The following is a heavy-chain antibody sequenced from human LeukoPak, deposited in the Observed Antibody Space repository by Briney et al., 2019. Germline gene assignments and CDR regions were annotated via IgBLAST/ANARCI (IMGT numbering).Heavy chain of an antibody. CDR3: ARQSGDYDYVWGSYRYTDYFDY. CDR1: GGSISSGSYY. Sequence: SQTLSLTCTVSGGSISSGSYYWSWIRQPAGKGLEWLGRIYTSGSTNYNPSLKSRVTISVDTSKNQFSLKLSSVTAADTAVYYCARQSGDYDYVWGSYRYTDYFDYWGQGTLVTVSS. V-gene: IGHV4-61*02. D-gene: IGHD3-16*02. J-gene: IGHJ4*02. CDR2: IYTSGST.